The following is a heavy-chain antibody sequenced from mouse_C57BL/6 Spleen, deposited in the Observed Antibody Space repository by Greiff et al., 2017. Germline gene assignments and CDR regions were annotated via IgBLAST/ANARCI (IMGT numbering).Heavy chain of an antibody. V-gene: IGHV5-17*01. CDR2: ISSGSSTI. CDR3: TMYFYDSCYDYMDD. D-gene: IGHD1-1*01. Sequence: EVKLEESGGGLVKPGGSLKLSCAASGFTFSDYGMHWVRQAPEKGLEWVAYISSGSSTIYYADTVQGRFTISRDNAKNTLFLQMTSLRSEDTAMYYCTMYFYDSCYDYMDDWGQGTSVTVSS. CDR1: GFTFSDYG. J-gene: IGHJ4*01.